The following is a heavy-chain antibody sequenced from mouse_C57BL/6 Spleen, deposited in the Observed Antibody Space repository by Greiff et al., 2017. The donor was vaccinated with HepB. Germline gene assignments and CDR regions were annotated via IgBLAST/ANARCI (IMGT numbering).Heavy chain of an antibody. V-gene: IGHV3-6*01. J-gene: IGHJ1*03. CDR3: ARGDYDVRYFDV. CDR1: GYSITSGYY. Sequence: EVQLQESGPGLVKPSQSLSLTCSVTGYSITSGYYWNWIRQFPGNKLEWMGYISYDGSNNYNPSLKNRISITRDTSKNQFFLKLNSVTTEDTATYYCARGDYDVRYFDVWGTGTTVTVSS. D-gene: IGHD2-4*01. CDR2: ISYDGSN.